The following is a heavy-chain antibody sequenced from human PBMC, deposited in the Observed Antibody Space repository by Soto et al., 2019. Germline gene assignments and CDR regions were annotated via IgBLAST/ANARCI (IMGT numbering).Heavy chain of an antibody. V-gene: IGHV3-23*01. CDR1: GFTFSTYA. CDR2: VSASGLNT. Sequence: PGGSLGLSCAASGFTFSTYAMAWVHQAPGKGLEWVSGVSASGLNTYYADSVKGRFTISRDNSKNTLYLQMSSLRAEDTAKYYCAREWQQLTYWGQGALVTVSS. CDR3: AREWQQLTY. J-gene: IGHJ4*02. D-gene: IGHD6-13*01.